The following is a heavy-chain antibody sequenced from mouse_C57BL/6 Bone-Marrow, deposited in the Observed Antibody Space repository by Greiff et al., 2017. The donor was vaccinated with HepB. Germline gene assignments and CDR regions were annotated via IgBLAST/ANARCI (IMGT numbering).Heavy chain of an antibody. J-gene: IGHJ3*01. CDR3: AGYDGYYSFAY. CDR1: GFTFSSYG. Sequence: EVMLVESGGDLVKPGGSLKLSCAASGFTFSSYGMSWVRQTPDKRLEWVATISSGGSYTYYPDSVKGRFTISRDNAKNTLYLQMSSLKSEDTAMYYCAGYDGYYSFAYWGQGTLVTVSA. CDR2: ISSGGSYT. V-gene: IGHV5-6*01. D-gene: IGHD2-3*01.